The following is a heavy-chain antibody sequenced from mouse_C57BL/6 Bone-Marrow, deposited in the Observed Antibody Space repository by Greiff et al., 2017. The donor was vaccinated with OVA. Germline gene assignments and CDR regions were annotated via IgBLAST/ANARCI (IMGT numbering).Heavy chain of an antibody. CDR2: INPNNGGT. J-gene: IGHJ2*01. CDR1: GYTFTDYN. D-gene: IGHD2-4*01. Sequence: VQLQQSGPELVKPGASVKIPCKASGYTFTDYNMDWVKQSHGKSLEWIGDINPNNGGTIYNQKFKGKATLTVDKSSSTAYMELRSLTSEDTAVYYCARSLYDYPYFDYWGQGTTLTVSS. V-gene: IGHV1-18*01. CDR3: ARSLYDYPYFDY.